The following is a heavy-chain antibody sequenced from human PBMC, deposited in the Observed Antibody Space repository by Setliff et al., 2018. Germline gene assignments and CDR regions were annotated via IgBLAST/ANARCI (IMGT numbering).Heavy chain of an antibody. CDR3: ARPYYYDSSGYYYDY. CDR2: IYYSGST. J-gene: IGHJ4*02. V-gene: IGHV4-59*11. Sequence: PSETLSLTCTVSGGSISSHYWSWIRQPPGKGPEWIGYIYYSGSTNYNPSLKSRVTISVDTSKNQFSLKLSSVTAADTAVYYCARPYYYDSSGYYYDYWGQGTLVTVSS. CDR1: GGSISSHY. D-gene: IGHD3-22*01.